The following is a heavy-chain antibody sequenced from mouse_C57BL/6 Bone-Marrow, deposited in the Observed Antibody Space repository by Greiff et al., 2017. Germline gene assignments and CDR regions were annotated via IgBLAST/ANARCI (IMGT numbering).Heavy chain of an antibody. V-gene: IGHV1-81*01. Sequence: QVHVKQSGAELARPGASVKLSCKASGYTFTSYGISWVKQRTGQGLEWIGEIYPRSGNTYYNEKFKGKATLTADKSSSTAYMELRSLTSEDSAVYFCARRQLRLPAWFAYWGQGTLVTVSA. D-gene: IGHD3-2*02. CDR2: IYPRSGNT. CDR1: GYTFTSYG. J-gene: IGHJ3*01. CDR3: ARRQLRLPAWFAY.